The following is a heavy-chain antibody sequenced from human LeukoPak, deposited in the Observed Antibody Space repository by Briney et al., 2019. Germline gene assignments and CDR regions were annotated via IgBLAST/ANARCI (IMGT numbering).Heavy chain of an antibody. V-gene: IGHV1-2*04. CDR3: ARGSRVCTNGVCYRNYYYGMDV. CDR2: INPNSGGT. CDR1: GYTFTGYY. D-gene: IGHD2-8*01. J-gene: IGHJ6*02. Sequence: ASVKVSCKASGYTFTGYYTHWVRQAPGQGLEWMGWINPNSGGTNYAQKFQGWVTMTRDTSISTAYMELSRLRSDDTAVYYCARGSRVCTNGVCYRNYYYGMDVWGQGTTVTVSS.